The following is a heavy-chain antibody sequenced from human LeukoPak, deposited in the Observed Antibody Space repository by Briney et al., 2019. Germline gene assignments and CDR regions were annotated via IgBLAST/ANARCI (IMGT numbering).Heavy chain of an antibody. CDR1: GFAFIDYD. Sequence: GGSLRLSCAASGFAFIDYDMHWVRQVIGKGLEWVSAIGIRGDTHHSGSVKGRFTISRENAESSLYLQMNSLRAEDTAVYYCARGGIQVSGIDEFDYWGQGTLVTVSS. J-gene: IGHJ4*02. CDR2: IGIRGDT. CDR3: ARGGIQVSGIDEFDY. D-gene: IGHD6-19*01. V-gene: IGHV3-13*01.